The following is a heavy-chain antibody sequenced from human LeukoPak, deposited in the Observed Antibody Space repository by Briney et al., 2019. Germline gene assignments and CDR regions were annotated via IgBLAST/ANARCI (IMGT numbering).Heavy chain of an antibody. V-gene: IGHV3-48*03. J-gene: IGHJ3*02. CDR2: ISSSGSTI. CDR3: ARDRYDYIWGSYGASDI. Sequence: PGGSLRLSCAASGFTFSSYEMNWVRQAPGKGLEWVSYISSSGSTIYYADSVKGRFTISRDNAKNSLYLQMNSLRAEDTAVYFCARDRYDYIWGSYGASDIWGQGTMVTVSS. D-gene: IGHD3-16*01. CDR1: GFTFSSYE.